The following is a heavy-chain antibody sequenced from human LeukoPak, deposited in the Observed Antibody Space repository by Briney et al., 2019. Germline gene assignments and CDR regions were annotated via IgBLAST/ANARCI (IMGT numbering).Heavy chain of an antibody. D-gene: IGHD6-13*01. V-gene: IGHV1-2*02. CDR1: GYTFTGYY. J-gene: IGHJ6*03. CDR3: ARSAAAAGGYYYYYMDV. Sequence: ASVKVSCKASGYTFTGYYMHWVRQAPGQGLEWMGWINPNSGGTNYAQKFQGRVTMTRDTSISTACMELSRLRSDDTAVYYCARSAAAAGGYYYYYMDVWGKGTTVTVSS. CDR2: INPNSGGT.